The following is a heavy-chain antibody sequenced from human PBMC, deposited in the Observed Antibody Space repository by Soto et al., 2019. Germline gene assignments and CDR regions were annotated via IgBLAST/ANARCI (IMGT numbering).Heavy chain of an antibody. CDR3: ARNASGFSFYYYYGMDV. V-gene: IGHV1-69*06. J-gene: IGHJ6*02. CDR2: IIPIFGTA. CDR1: GGTFSSYA. D-gene: IGHD3-10*01. Sequence: QVQLVQSGAEVKKPGSSVKVSCKASGGTFSSYAISWVRQAPGQGLEWMRGIIPIFGTANYAEKFQSRVTTTANKSTSTTYMALSSLRSEDTAVYYCARNASGFSFYYYYGMDVWGQGTTVTVSS.